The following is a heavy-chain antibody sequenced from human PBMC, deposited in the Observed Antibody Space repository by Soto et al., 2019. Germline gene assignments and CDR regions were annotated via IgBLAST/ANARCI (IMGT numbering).Heavy chain of an antibody. Sequence: SVKVSCKASGGTFSSYAISWVRQAPGQGLEWMGGIIPIFGTANYAQKFQGRVTITADESTSTAYMELSSLRSEDTAVYYCARDRRKYYDSSGEFDYWGQGTLVTVSS. CDR2: IIPIFGTA. J-gene: IGHJ4*02. D-gene: IGHD3-22*01. CDR3: ARDRRKYYDSSGEFDY. CDR1: GGTFSSYA. V-gene: IGHV1-69*13.